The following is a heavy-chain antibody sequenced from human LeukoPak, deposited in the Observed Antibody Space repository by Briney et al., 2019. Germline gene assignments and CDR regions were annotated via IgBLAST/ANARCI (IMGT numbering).Heavy chain of an antibody. CDR3: ARFTYTTRPPDV. CDR1: GGSISSYY. J-gene: IGHJ6*04. V-gene: IGHV4-4*07. Sequence: PSETLSLTCSVSGGSISSYYWSWIRQPAGRGLEWIGRIYTSGSTNYNPSLKSRVTMSVDTSVNQFSLRLSSVTAADTAVYFRARFTYTTRPPDVWGKGTTVTVSS. D-gene: IGHD3-16*01. CDR2: IYTSGST.